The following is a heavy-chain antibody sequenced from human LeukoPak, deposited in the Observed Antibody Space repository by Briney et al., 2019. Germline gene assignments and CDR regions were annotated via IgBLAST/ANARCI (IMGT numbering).Heavy chain of an antibody. V-gene: IGHV3-30*02. CDR1: GFTFSSYG. J-gene: IGHJ4*02. D-gene: IGHD5-18*01. Sequence: GGSLRLSCAASGFTFSSYGMHWVRQAPGKGLEWVAFIRYDGSNKYYADSVKGRFTISRDNSKNTLYLQMNSLRAEDTAVYYCAKGGQLWSPLNYWGQGTLVTVSS. CDR3: AKGGQLWSPLNY. CDR2: IRYDGSNK.